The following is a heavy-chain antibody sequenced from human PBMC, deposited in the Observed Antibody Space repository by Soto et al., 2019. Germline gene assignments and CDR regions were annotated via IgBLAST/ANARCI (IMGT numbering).Heavy chain of an antibody. Sequence: QVQLVQSGAEVKKPGASANVSCKASGYTFTGHNIHWVRQAPGERLEWMGWINMRDGNSKFLQDVQERVTSTRDTSASTVNLHLTNLRSEDTAVYYCARAWGTDYFDHWGQGTLVTVSS. CDR2: INMRDGNS. V-gene: IGHV1-3*04. D-gene: IGHD7-27*01. J-gene: IGHJ4*02. CDR1: GYTFTGHN. CDR3: ARAWGTDYFDH.